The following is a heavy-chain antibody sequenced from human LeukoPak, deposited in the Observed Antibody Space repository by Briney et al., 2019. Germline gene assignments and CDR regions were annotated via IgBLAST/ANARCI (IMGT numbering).Heavy chain of an antibody. CDR2: INHSGST. J-gene: IGHJ3*02. Sequence: SETLSLTCAVYGGSFSGYYWSWIRQPPGKGLEWIGEINHSGSTNYNSPLKSRVTISVDTSKNQFSLKLSSVTAADTAVYYCARPRIVGATSYRRKDAFDIWGQGTMVTVSS. CDR3: ARPRIVGATSYRRKDAFDI. D-gene: IGHD1-26*01. V-gene: IGHV4-34*01. CDR1: GGSFSGYY.